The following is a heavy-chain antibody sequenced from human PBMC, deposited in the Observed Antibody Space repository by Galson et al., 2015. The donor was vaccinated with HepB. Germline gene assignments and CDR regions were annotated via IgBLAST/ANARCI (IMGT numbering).Heavy chain of an antibody. Sequence: SLRLSCAASGFTFSSYWMSWVRQAPGKGLEWVANIKQDGSGKYYVDSVKGRFTISRDNAKNSLYLQMNSLRAEDTAVYYCARPYSSSWYLAFDIWGQGTMVTVSS. CDR2: IKQDGSGK. J-gene: IGHJ3*02. CDR3: ARPYSSSWYLAFDI. CDR1: GFTFSSYW. V-gene: IGHV3-7*03. D-gene: IGHD6-13*01.